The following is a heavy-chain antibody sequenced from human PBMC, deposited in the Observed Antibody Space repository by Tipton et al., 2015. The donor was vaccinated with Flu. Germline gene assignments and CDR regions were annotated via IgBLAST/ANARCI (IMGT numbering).Heavy chain of an antibody. CDR1: GGSIISGSHY. CDR3: ARAGGSNSWYVY. D-gene: IGHD6-13*01. Sequence: TLSLTCTVSGGSIISGSHYWSWLRQPAGKGLEWIGRIYTSGRTDYHPSLKRRITILVDTSNNLFSLNLRSVSAADTAVYYCARAGGSNSWYVYWGQGTLVTVSS. V-gene: IGHV4-61*02. J-gene: IGHJ4*02. CDR2: IYTSGRT.